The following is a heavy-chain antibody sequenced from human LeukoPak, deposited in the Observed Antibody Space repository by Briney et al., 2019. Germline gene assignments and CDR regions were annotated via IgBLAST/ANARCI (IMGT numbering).Heavy chain of an antibody. J-gene: IGHJ4*02. V-gene: IGHV3-9*01. CDR1: GFSFEAYG. D-gene: IGHD1-1*01. Sequence: GRSLRLSCAASGFSFEAYGMYWVRQAPGKGLEWVSGITWNSDDMAYADSVKGRFTISTDNAKNCLYLQMNSLTVEDTALYYCTRVTSWRTGFDYWGQGTLVTVSS. CDR3: TRVTSWRTGFDY. CDR2: ITWNSDDM.